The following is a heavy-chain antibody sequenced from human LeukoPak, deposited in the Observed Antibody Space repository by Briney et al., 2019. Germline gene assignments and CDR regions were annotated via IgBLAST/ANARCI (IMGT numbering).Heavy chain of an antibody. CDR2: IRYDGSNK. CDR3: AKDPGSGSYYFNY. CDR1: GFTFSSYG. D-gene: IGHD3-10*01. Sequence: GGSLRLSCAASGFTFSSYGMHWVRQAPGKGLEWVAFIRYDGSNKYYADSVKGRFTISRDNSKNTLYLQMSSLRAEDTAVYYCAKDPGSGSYYFNYWGQGTLVTVSS. V-gene: IGHV3-30*02. J-gene: IGHJ4*02.